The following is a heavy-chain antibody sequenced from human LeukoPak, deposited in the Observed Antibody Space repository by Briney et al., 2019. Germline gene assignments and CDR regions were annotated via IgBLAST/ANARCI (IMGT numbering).Heavy chain of an antibody. D-gene: IGHD1-14*01. CDR3: ARDLSGISSATDAFDM. V-gene: IGHV1-2*06. CDR1: GYTFTAYY. J-gene: IGHJ3*02. Sequence: ASVKVSCKASGYTFTAYYIHWVRQAPGQGLEWMRRINPNSGGTSSAQKFQGRVTMTRDTSVSTACMELNGLKSDDTAVYYCARDLSGISSATDAFDMWGQGTMVTVSS. CDR2: INPNSGGT.